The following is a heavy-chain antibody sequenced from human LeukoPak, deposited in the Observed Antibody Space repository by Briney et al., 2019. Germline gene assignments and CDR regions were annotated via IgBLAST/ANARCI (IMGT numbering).Heavy chain of an antibody. Sequence: ASVKVSCKASGYTFTSYGISWVRQAPGQGLEWMGWISAYNGNTNCAQKLQGRVTMTTDTSTSTAYMELRSLRSDDTAVYYCARAIYDYVWGSYRYDFDYWGQGTLVTVSS. CDR3: ARAIYDYVWGSYRYDFDY. CDR2: ISAYNGNT. CDR1: GYTFTSYG. D-gene: IGHD3-16*02. V-gene: IGHV1-18*01. J-gene: IGHJ4*02.